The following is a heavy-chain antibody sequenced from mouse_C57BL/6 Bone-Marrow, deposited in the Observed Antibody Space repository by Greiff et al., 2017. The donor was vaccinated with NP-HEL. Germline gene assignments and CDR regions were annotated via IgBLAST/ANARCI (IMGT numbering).Heavy chain of an antibody. V-gene: IGHV1-69*01. J-gene: IGHJ1*03. D-gene: IGHD2-2*01. Sequence: VQLQQPGAELVMPGASVKLSCKASGYTFTSYWMHWVKQRPGQGLEWIGEIDPSDSYTNYNQKFKGKSTLTVDKSSSTASMQLSSLTSEDAAVYYCARRLRGYFEVWGTGTTVTVSS. CDR3: ARRLRGYFEV. CDR2: IDPSDSYT. CDR1: GYTFTSYW.